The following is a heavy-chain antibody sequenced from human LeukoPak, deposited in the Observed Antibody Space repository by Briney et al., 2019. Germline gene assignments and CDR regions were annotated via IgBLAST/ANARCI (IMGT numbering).Heavy chain of an antibody. V-gene: IGHV4-4*02. CDR3: ARDSGYPPFATMATIGLGAFDI. CDR2: IYHSGST. CDR1: GGSISSSNW. D-gene: IGHD5-24*01. J-gene: IGHJ3*02. Sequence: SGTLSLTCAVSGGSISSSNWWSWVRQPPGKGLEWIGEIYHSGSTNYNPSLKSRVTISVDKSKNQFSLKLSSVSAADTAVYYCARDSGYPPFATMATIGLGAFDIWGQGTMVTVSS.